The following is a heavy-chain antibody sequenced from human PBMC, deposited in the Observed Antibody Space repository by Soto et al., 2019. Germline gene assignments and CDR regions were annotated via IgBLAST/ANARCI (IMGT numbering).Heavy chain of an antibody. CDR2: CRNRGNSYTT. J-gene: IGHJ4*02. V-gene: IGHV3-72*01. CDR1: TFTFYDLY. Sequence: EVQLMESGGGLVQPGGSLRLSCAASTFTFYDLYMEWVRQTPGRGLEWVGRCRNRGNSYTTEYAASVKGRFTISRDDSEMSLYLQMNSLKAEDTAVYYCVGSSGTYRYRDYWGPGTLVTVSS. D-gene: IGHD6-19*01. CDR3: VGSSGTYRYRDY.